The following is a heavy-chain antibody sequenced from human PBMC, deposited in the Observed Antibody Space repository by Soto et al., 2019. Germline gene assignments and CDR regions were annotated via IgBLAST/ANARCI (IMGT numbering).Heavy chain of an antibody. CDR3: ASVETPRYYYGMDV. Sequence: QVQLVQSGAEVKKPGSSVKVSCKASGGTFSSYAISWVRQAPGQGLEWMGGIIPIFGTADYAQKFQGRFTITADKSTSTAYMELSSLRSEDTAVYYCASVETPRYYYGMDVWGQGTTVTVSS. D-gene: IGHD2-15*01. CDR2: IIPIFGTA. J-gene: IGHJ6*02. V-gene: IGHV1-69*14. CDR1: GGTFSSYA.